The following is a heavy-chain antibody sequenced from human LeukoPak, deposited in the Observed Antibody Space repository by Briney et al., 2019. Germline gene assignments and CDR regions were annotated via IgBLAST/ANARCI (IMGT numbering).Heavy chain of an antibody. Sequence: ASVKVSCKASGGTFSSYAISWVRQAPGQGLEWMGGIIPIFGTANYAQRFQGRVTITTDESTSTAYMELSSLRSEDTAVYYCAWGYSGYDCMDVWGKGTTVTVSS. CDR3: AWGYSGYDCMDV. J-gene: IGHJ6*03. CDR2: IIPIFGTA. D-gene: IGHD5-12*01. CDR1: GGTFSSYA. V-gene: IGHV1-69*05.